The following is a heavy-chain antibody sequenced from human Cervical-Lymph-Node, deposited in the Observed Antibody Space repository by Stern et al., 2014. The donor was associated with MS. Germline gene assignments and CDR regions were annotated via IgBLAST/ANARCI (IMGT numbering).Heavy chain of an antibody. CDR1: GFTFSSYG. CDR3: AKGWMATIFDY. D-gene: IGHD5-24*01. V-gene: IGHV3-30*18. Sequence: VQLVESGGGVVQPGRSLRLSCAASGFTFSSYGMHLVRQAPGKGLEWVAVISYDGSNKYYADSVKGRFTISRDNSKNTLYLQMNSLRAEDTAVYYCAKGWMATIFDYWGQGTLVTVSS. J-gene: IGHJ4*02. CDR2: ISYDGSNK.